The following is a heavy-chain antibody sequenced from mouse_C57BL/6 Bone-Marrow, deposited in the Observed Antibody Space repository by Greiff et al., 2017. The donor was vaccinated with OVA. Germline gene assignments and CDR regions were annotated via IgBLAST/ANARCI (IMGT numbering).Heavy chain of an antibody. CDR3: ARDGKGDY. CDR1: GYTFTSYW. D-gene: IGHD2-1*01. Sequence: VKLQQPGAELVRPGTSVKLSCKASGYTFTSYWMHWVKQRPGQGLEWIGVIDPSDSYTNYNQKFKGKATLTVDTSSSTAYMQLSSLTSEDSAVYYCARDGKGDYWGQGTTLTVSS. V-gene: IGHV1-59*01. CDR2: IDPSDSYT. J-gene: IGHJ2*01.